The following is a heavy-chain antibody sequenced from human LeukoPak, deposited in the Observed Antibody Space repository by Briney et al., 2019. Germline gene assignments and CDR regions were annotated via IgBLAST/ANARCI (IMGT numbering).Heavy chain of an antibody. CDR1: GGSFSGYY. D-gene: IGHD3-10*01. CDR3: ARYYG. CDR2: INHSGST. Sequence: SETLSLTCAVYGGSFSGYYWSWIRQPPGKGLEWIGEINHSGSTNYNPSLKRRVTISVDTSKNQFSLKLSSVTAADTAVYHCARYYGWGQGTLVTVSS. V-gene: IGHV4-34*01. J-gene: IGHJ4*02.